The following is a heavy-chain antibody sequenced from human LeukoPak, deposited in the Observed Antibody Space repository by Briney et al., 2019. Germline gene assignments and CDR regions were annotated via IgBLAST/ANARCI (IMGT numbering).Heavy chain of an antibody. CDR2: IYSGGPT. J-gene: IGHJ4*02. D-gene: IGHD6-13*01. Sequence: GGSLRLSCAASGFTVGNNYMSWVRQAPGKGLEWVSVIYSGGPTYYADSVRGRFTISRDNSKNTLYLQMNSLRAEDTAVYFCARRTGSSWALDYWGQGTLVTVSS. CDR1: GFTVGNNY. V-gene: IGHV3-53*01. CDR3: ARRTGSSWALDY.